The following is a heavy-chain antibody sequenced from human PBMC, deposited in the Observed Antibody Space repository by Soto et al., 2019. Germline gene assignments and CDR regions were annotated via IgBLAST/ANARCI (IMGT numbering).Heavy chain of an antibody. D-gene: IGHD3-16*01. CDR1: GYTFTSYG. CDR2: ISAYNGNT. J-gene: IGHJ4*02. V-gene: IGHV1-18*01. Sequence: ASVKVSCKASGYTFTSYGISWVRQAPGQGLEWMGWISAYNGNTNYAQKLQGRVTMTTDTSTSTAYMELRSLRSDDTAVYYCARDSRIMITFGGPAPFDYWGQGTLVTVSS. CDR3: ARDSRIMITFGGPAPFDY.